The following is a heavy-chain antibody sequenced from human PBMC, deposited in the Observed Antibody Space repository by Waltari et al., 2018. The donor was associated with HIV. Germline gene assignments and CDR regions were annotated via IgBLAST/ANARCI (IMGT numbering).Heavy chain of an antibody. CDR3: ARTFLYCSGGTCYFDY. Sequence: QVQLVQSGAEVKKPGASVKVSCTASGYTFTGYYMHWVRQAPGQGLEWMGWINPNSGGTNYAQKLQGRVTMTRDTSISTAYMELSRLRSDDTAVYYCARTFLYCSGGTCYFDYWGQGTLVTVSS. D-gene: IGHD2-15*01. CDR2: INPNSGGT. V-gene: IGHV1-2*02. J-gene: IGHJ4*02. CDR1: GYTFTGYY.